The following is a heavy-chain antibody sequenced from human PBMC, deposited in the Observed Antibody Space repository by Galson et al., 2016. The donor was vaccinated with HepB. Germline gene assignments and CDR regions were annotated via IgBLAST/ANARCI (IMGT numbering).Heavy chain of an antibody. CDR1: GFTFSSYA. Sequence: SLRLSCAASGFTFSSYAMNWVRQAPGKGPEWVAYISESSTNIYYADSVRGRFTISRDYAKNSVYLQMDRLRDEDTAMYYCARDRPDSGAHYDVDYWGQGTLVTVSS. CDR2: ISESSTNI. V-gene: IGHV3-48*02. J-gene: IGHJ4*02. D-gene: IGHD1-26*01. CDR3: ARDRPDSGAHYDVDY.